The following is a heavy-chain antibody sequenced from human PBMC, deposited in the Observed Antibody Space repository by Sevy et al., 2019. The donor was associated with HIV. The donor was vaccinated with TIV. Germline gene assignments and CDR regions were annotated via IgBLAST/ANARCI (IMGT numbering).Heavy chain of an antibody. Sequence: GGSLRLSCVGFGFTSSDYYMSWIRQAPGKGLEWVSYISGSGGSIDYADSVKGRFTISRDNAKNSLYLKMNSLRAEDTAVYYCAREKRQDYYYYGMDVWGQGTMVTVSS. J-gene: IGHJ6*02. CDR2: ISGSGGSI. D-gene: IGHD1-1*01. CDR3: AREKRQDYYYYGMDV. V-gene: IGHV3-11*01. CDR1: GFTSSDYY.